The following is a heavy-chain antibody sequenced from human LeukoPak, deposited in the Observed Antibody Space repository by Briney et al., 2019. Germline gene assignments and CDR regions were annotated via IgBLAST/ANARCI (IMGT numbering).Heavy chain of an antibody. D-gene: IGHD5-24*01. J-gene: IGHJ4*02. CDR2: IYYSGST. CDR1: GGSINSYY. CDR3: ARGRWLEGGY. V-gene: IGHV4-59*01. Sequence: SETLSLTCTVSGGSINSYYWSWVRQPPGKGLEWIGYIYYSGSTNYNSSLKSRVTISVDTTKNQFSLKLKSVTAADTAVYYCARGRWLEGGYWGQGRLVTVSS.